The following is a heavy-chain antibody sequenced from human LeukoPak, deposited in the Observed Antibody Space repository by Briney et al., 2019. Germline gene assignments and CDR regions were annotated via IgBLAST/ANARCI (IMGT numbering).Heavy chain of an antibody. CDR1: GLTFTSSA. J-gene: IGHJ6*02. Sequence: SVNVSCKASGLTFTSSAMQWVRQARGQRLECIGWIVVGSGNTNYAQKFQERVNITRDMSTSTAYMELSSLRSEDTAVYYCAALYSRADYYYYGIDVWGQGTTVTVSS. V-gene: IGHV1-58*02. CDR2: IVVGSGNT. CDR3: AALYSRADYYYYGIDV. D-gene: IGHD6-13*01.